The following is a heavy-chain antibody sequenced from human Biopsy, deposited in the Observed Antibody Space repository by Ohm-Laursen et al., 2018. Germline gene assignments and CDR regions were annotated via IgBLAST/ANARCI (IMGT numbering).Heavy chain of an antibody. J-gene: IGHJ6*02. Sequence: TQTLTLTCSFSGLSLSARGMCVSWIRQAPGKALEWLARSDRGDYKAYIASLQTKLSISKATASDHVVLTVNNVDPGDTATYYCARTPILIVSAGLVYRRRRHLQGMDVWGQGIAVTVS. CDR1: GLSLSARGMC. CDR2: SDRGDYK. V-gene: IGHV2-70*11. CDR3: ARTPILIVSAGLVYRRRRHLQGMDV. D-gene: IGHD3-3*01.